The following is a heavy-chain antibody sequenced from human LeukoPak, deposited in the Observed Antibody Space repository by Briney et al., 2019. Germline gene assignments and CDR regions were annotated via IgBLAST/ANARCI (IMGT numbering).Heavy chain of an antibody. CDR2: ITSDGSGT. J-gene: IGHJ5*02. V-gene: IGHV3-74*01. Sequence: GGSLRLSCAAPGFPFSNYWMHWVRQAPGKGLVWLSHITSDGSGTSYADSVKGRFTISRDNAKYTLYLQMNNLRAEDTAVYYCAKDQGARYYGSGSSWFDPWGQGTLVTVSS. CDR3: AKDQGARYYGSGSSWFDP. CDR1: GFPFSNYW. D-gene: IGHD3-10*01.